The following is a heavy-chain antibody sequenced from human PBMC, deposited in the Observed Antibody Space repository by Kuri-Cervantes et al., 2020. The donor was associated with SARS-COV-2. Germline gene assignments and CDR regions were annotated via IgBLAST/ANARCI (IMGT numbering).Heavy chain of an antibody. J-gene: IGHJ3*01. CDR1: GYIFTNYY. CDR3: TITPPGYRYTWWDAFDF. V-gene: IGHV1-46*01. Sequence: ASVKVSCKASGYIFTNYYMSWVRQAPGQGLEWLGIINPSGGGTSYAQKFQGRVTMTRDTSTSTVYMELSSLRSEDTAVYYCTITPPGYRYTWWDAFDFWGPGTSVTVSS. CDR2: INPSGGGT. D-gene: IGHD1-1*01.